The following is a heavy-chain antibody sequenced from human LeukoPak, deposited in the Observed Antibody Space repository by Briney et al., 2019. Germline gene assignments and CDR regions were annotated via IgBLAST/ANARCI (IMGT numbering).Heavy chain of an antibody. V-gene: IGHV4-39*07. CDR2: IYYSGST. CDR3: ARGDDSSGYYASYNWFDP. CDR1: GGSIGSTNYY. D-gene: IGHD3-22*01. J-gene: IGHJ5*02. Sequence: PSETLSLTCTVSGGSIGSTNYYWGWIRQPPGKGLEWIANIYYSGSTYYNPSLKSRVTISVDTSKNQFSLELSSVTAADTAVYYCARGDDSSGYYASYNWFDPWGQGTLVTVSS.